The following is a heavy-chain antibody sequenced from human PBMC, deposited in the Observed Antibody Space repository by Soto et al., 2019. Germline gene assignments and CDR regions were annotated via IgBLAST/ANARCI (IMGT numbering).Heavy chain of an antibody. J-gene: IGHJ4*02. CDR3: ARAPASSWHTFDS. Sequence: QVQLVESGGGVVQPGRSLGLSCAASGFTFSSYTMHWVRQAPGKGLEWVALISSDGSNKYYVDAVKGRFTISRDNSINTLYLQMNSLRTEDTAVYYCARAPASSWHTFDSWGQGTLVTVSS. V-gene: IGHV3-30-3*01. CDR1: GFTFSSYT. D-gene: IGHD6-13*01. CDR2: ISSDGSNK.